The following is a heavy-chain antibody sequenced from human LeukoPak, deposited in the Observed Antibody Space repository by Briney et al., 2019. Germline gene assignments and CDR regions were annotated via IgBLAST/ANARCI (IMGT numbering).Heavy chain of an antibody. CDR2: IFTSEST. CDR1: GGSISSYY. J-gene: IGHJ4*02. Sequence: PSETLSLTCTVSGGSISSYYWSWIRQPAGQGLEWIGRIFTSESTNYNPSLKSRVTMSVDTSKNQFSLKLSSVTAADTAVYYCARATVAAAGSFDYWGQGTLVTVSS. D-gene: IGHD6-13*01. V-gene: IGHV4-4*07. CDR3: ARATVAAAGSFDY.